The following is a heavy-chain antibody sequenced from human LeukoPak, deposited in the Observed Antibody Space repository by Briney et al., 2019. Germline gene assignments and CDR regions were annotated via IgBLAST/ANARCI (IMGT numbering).Heavy chain of an antibody. Sequence: ASVKVSCKTSGYTFTAYYMHWVRQAPGQGLEWMGIINPSGGSTSYAQKFQGRVTMTRDTSTSTVYMELSSLRSEDTAVYYCASGRDSSGYYYVLGYWGQGTLVTVSS. J-gene: IGHJ4*02. CDR1: GYTFTAYY. CDR3: ASGRDSSGYYYVLGY. CDR2: INPSGGST. V-gene: IGHV1-46*01. D-gene: IGHD3-22*01.